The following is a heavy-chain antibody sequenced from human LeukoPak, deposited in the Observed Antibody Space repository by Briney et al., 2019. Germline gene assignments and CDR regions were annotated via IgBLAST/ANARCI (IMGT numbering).Heavy chain of an antibody. Sequence: PGRSLRLSCAASGFTSSDYGMHWVRQAPGKGLEWVAVISYDGTNKYYADSVKGRVTISRDNSKNTLYLQMNSLRTEDTALYYCAKAPPWGQNCGGDCYQIDYWGQGTLVTVSS. D-gene: IGHD2-21*02. CDR3: AKAPPWGQNCGGDCYQIDY. J-gene: IGHJ4*02. CDR2: ISYDGTNK. V-gene: IGHV3-30*18. CDR1: GFTSSDYG.